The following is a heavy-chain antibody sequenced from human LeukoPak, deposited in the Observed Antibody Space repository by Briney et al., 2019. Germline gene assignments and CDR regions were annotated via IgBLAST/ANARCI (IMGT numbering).Heavy chain of an antibody. CDR1: GFTFSSYA. Sequence: TGGSLRLSCAASGFTFSSYAMHWVRQAPGKGLEWVAVISYDGSNKYYADSVKGRFTISRDNSKNTLYLQMNSLRAEDTAVYCCARDGPTYYYDSSGYYYFDYWGQGTLVTVSS. CDR3: ARDGPTYYYDSSGYYYFDY. V-gene: IGHV3-30*04. D-gene: IGHD3-22*01. CDR2: ISYDGSNK. J-gene: IGHJ4*02.